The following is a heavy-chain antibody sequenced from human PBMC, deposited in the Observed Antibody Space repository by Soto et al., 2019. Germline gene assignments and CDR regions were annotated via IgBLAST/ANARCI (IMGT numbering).Heavy chain of an antibody. Sequence: ASVKVSCKASGYTFTSYYIHWVRQAPGQGLEWMGIINPSGGSTTYAQKFQGRFTMSRDDSKNSLYLQMNSLKIEDTAVYYCVRVPTPVPAALDIWGQGTKVTV. J-gene: IGHJ3*02. D-gene: IGHD2-15*01. CDR3: VRVPTPVPAALDI. CDR2: INPSGGST. V-gene: IGHV1-46*03. CDR1: GYTFTSYY.